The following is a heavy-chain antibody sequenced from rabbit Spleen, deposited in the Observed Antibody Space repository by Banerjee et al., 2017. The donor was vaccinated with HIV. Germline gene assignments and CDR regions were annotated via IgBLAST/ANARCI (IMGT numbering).Heavy chain of an antibody. V-gene: IGHV1S40*01. Sequence: QSLEESGGGLVKPGASLTLTCKASGFDFSSGYDMCWVRQAPGKGLEWIACIDTGSSGFTYFASWAKGRFTISKTSSTTVTLQMTSLTAADTATYFCARDTSSSFSSYGMDLWGPGTLVTVS. CDR3: ARDTSSSFSSYGMDL. D-gene: IGHD1-1*01. J-gene: IGHJ6*01. CDR1: GFDFSSGYD. CDR2: IDTGSSGFT.